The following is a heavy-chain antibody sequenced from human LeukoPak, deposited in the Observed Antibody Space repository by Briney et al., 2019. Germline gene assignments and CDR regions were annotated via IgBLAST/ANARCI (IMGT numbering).Heavy chain of an antibody. J-gene: IGHJ4*02. Sequence: ASVKVSFTVSGYTLSDLSIHWVRQGPGKGLEWIGGFDLENDEKKYAQKLQGRVTMTEDTSTDTAYMELSNLRSDDTGVYYCTTTGGVVILGRDYWGRGTQIIVSS. D-gene: IGHD2-21*01. CDR1: GYTLSDLS. CDR2: FDLENDEK. V-gene: IGHV1-24*01. CDR3: TTTGGVVILGRDY.